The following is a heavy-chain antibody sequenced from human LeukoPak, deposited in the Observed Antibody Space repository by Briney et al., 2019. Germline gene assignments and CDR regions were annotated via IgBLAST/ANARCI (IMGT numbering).Heavy chain of an antibody. V-gene: IGHV4-34*01. J-gene: IGHJ6*03. CDR1: GGSFSGYY. D-gene: IGHD3-10*01. CDR2: INHSGST. Sequence: PSETLSLTCAVYGGSFSGYYWSWIRQPPGKGLEWIGEINHSGSTNYNPSLKSRVTISVDTSKNQFSLKLSSVTAADTAVYYCARVWPYYYYYMDVWGKGTTVTVSS. CDR3: ARVWPYYYYYMDV.